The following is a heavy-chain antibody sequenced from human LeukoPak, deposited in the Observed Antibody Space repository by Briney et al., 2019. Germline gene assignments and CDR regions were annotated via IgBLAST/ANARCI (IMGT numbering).Heavy chain of an antibody. CDR3: AKGLCSGGSCYDY. D-gene: IGHD2-15*01. J-gene: IGHJ4*02. Sequence: SVKVSCMASGGTFSSYAISWVRQAPGQGLEWMGGIIPIFGTANYAQKFQGRVTITADESTSTAYMELSSLRSEDTAVYYCAKGLCSGGSCYDYWGQGTLVTVSS. CDR1: GGTFSSYA. CDR2: IIPIFGTA. V-gene: IGHV1-69*13.